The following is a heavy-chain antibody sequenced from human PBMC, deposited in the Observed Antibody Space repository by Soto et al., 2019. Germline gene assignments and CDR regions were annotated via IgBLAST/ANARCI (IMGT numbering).Heavy chain of an antibody. CDR2: IYYSGST. V-gene: IGHV4-31*03. Sequence: SETLSLTCTVSGGSISSGGYYWSWIRQHPGKGLEWIGYIYYSGSTYYNPSLKSRVTISVDTSKNQFSLKLSSVTAADTAVYYCARDRDTAMALGYWGQGTLVTVSS. CDR1: GGSISSGGYY. CDR3: ARDRDTAMALGY. J-gene: IGHJ4*02. D-gene: IGHD5-18*01.